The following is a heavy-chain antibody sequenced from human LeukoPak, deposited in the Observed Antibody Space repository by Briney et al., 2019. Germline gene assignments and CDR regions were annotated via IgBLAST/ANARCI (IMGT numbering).Heavy chain of an antibody. V-gene: IGHV3-48*03. CDR1: GFTFSNYQ. CDR3: ASPMTAVSTYNYYGMDV. D-gene: IGHD4-17*01. J-gene: IGHJ6*02. Sequence: PGWSLRLSCAASGFTFSNYQMNWVRQAPGKGLEWVSSISSGGTTTYFADSVRGRFTISRDNAKNSLYLQMNSLRAEDTAVYYCASPMTAVSTYNYYGMDVWGQGTTVTVSS. CDR2: ISSGGTTT.